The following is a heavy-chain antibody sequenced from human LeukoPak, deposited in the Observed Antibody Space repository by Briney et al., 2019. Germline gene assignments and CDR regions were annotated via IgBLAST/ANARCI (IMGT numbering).Heavy chain of an antibody. CDR2: IYTSGST. Sequence: SETLSLTCTVSGGSISSYYWGWIRQPAGKGLEWIGRIYTSGSTNYNPSLKSRVTMSVDTSKNQFSLKLSSVTAADTAVYYCARGGIPAALVGWFDPWGQGTLVTVSS. D-gene: IGHD2-2*01. CDR3: ARGGIPAALVGWFDP. V-gene: IGHV4-4*07. CDR1: GGSISSYY. J-gene: IGHJ5*02.